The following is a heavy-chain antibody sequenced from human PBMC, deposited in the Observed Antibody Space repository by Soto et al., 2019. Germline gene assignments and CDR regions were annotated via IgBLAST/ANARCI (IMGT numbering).Heavy chain of an antibody. V-gene: IGHV4-30-4*08. CDR1: GGSIGSTDSY. J-gene: IGHJ1*01. Sequence: QVQLQESGPGLVEPSQTLSLTCTVSGGSIGSTDSYWSWIRRPPGKGLEWIGYVYYTGGTFYNPSLKSRLTISPDTCSSQFSLTLTSVTATDTGIYYCARGGSGWAESVQHWGQGTLVAVSS. CDR3: ARGGSGWAESVQH. CDR2: VYYTGGT. D-gene: IGHD6-25*01.